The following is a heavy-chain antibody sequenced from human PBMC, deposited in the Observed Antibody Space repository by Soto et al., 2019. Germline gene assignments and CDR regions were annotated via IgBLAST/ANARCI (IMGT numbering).Heavy chain of an antibody. CDR2: ISYDGSNK. V-gene: IGHV3-30*18. CDR1: GFTFSSYG. D-gene: IGHD3-3*01. CDR3: AKSLPGLRFLEWFQALFDY. J-gene: IGHJ4*02. Sequence: GGSLRLSCAASGFTFSSYGMHWVRQAPGKGLEWVAVISYDGSNKYYADSVKGRFTISRDNSKNTLYLQMNSLRADDTAVYYSAKSLPGLRFLEWFQALFDYWGQGTLVTVSS.